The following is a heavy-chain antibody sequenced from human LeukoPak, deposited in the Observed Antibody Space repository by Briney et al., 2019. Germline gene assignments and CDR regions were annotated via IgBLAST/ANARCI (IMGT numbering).Heavy chain of an antibody. J-gene: IGHJ4*02. V-gene: IGHV3-15*01. CDR1: GFTFSNAW. CDR2: IKSQTDGGTT. D-gene: IGHD1-26*01. CDR3: TTYTSGSSYY. Sequence: GGSLRLSCAASGFTFSNAWMSWVRQAPGKGLEWVGRIKSQTDGGTTEYASAVKGRFTISRDDSKSTLFLQMNSLKTEDTAIYDCTTYTSGSSYYWGQGTLVTVSS.